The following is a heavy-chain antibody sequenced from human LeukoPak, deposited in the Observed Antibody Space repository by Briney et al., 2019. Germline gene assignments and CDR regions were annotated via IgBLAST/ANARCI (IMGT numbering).Heavy chain of an antibody. V-gene: IGHV1-18*01. D-gene: IGHD3-10*01. CDR1: GYTSTSYG. Sequence: ASVKVSCKASGYTSTSYGISWVRQAPGQGLEWMGWISAYNGNTNYAQKLQGRVTMTTDTSTSTAYMELRSLRSDDTAVYYCARGMYYYGSGRHRYFDYWGQGTLVTVSS. J-gene: IGHJ4*02. CDR3: ARGMYYYGSGRHRYFDY. CDR2: ISAYNGNT.